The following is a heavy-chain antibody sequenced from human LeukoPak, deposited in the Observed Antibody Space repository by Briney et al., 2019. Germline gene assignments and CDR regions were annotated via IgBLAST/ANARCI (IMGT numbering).Heavy chain of an antibody. CDR1: IYHNSNYA. J-gene: IGHJ4*02. CDR2: IYSIGGTT. CDR3: AKDPYRASSGLVDY. D-gene: IGHD5-12*01. Sequence: ESVTPSRETFIYHNSNYAVRRHRWTFWWAEDIVSTIYSIGGTTCYADSFKGRFTICRDNSKNTLYLQMNSLRAEDTAVYYCAKDPYRASSGLVDYWGQGTLVTVSS. V-gene: IGHV3-23*01.